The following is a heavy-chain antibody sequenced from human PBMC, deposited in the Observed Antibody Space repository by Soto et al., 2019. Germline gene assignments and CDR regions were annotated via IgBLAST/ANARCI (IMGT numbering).Heavy chain of an antibody. CDR3: AKEQWLVKLDYYYYYGMDV. Sequence: EVQLLESGGGLVQPGGSLRLSCAASGFTFSSYAMSWVRQAPGKGLEWVSAISGSGGSTYYADSVKGRFTISRDNSKNTLYLQMNSLRAEDTAVYYCAKEQWLVKLDYYYYYGMDVWGQGTTVTVSS. CDR2: ISGSGGST. CDR1: GFTFSSYA. V-gene: IGHV3-23*01. J-gene: IGHJ6*02. D-gene: IGHD6-19*01.